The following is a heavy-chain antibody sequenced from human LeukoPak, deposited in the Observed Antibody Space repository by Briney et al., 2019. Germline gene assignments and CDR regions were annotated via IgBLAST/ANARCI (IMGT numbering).Heavy chain of an antibody. Sequence: PGGSLRLSCAASGFTFSSYSMNWVRQAPGTGLEWVSSISSSSSFISYAADSVKGRFTISRDNAKNSLYLQMTSLRAEDTAVYYCARSYYDSSVIDYWGQGTLVTVSS. D-gene: IGHD3-22*01. CDR1: GFTFSSYS. V-gene: IGHV3-21*01. CDR3: ARSYYDSSVIDY. J-gene: IGHJ4*02. CDR2: ISSSSSFI.